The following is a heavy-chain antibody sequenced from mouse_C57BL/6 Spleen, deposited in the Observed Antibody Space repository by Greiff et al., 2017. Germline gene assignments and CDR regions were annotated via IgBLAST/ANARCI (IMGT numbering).Heavy chain of an antibody. D-gene: IGHD2-4*01. Sequence: QVQLQQSGAELARPGASVKLSCKASGYTFTSYGISWVKQRTGQGLEWIGEIYPRGGNTYYNEKFSGNATLTADKSSSTAYMELRSLTSEDSAVYFCARRTDYQYCYFDVWGTGTTVTVSS. V-gene: IGHV1-81*01. CDR1: GYTFTSYG. CDR2: IYPRGGNT. J-gene: IGHJ1*03. CDR3: ARRTDYQYCYFDV.